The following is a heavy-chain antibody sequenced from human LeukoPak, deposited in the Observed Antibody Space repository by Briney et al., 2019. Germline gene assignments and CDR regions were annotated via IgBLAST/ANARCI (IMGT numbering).Heavy chain of an antibody. J-gene: IGHJ4*02. D-gene: IGHD4-23*01. CDR2: IYTSGST. V-gene: IGHV4-4*09. CDR3: ARHGNVGFDY. Sequence: PSETLSLTCTVSGGSVSNYYWSWIRQPPGKGLEWIGYIYTSGSTNYNPSLKSRVTISVDPSKNQFSLKLSSVTAADTAVYCCARHGNVGFDYWGQGTLVAVS. CDR1: GGSVSNYY.